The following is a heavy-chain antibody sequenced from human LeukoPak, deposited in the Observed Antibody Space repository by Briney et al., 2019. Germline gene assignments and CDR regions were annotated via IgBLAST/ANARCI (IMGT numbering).Heavy chain of an antibody. D-gene: IGHD2-2*01. J-gene: IGHJ4*02. CDR1: GGSFSGYY. Sequence: SETLSLTCYLSGGSFSGYYWSWIRQSPGKGLEWIGEINQIGNTNYIPSLKSRLTISIDTSNNQFSLNLTSVTAADTAVYYCAKWRGDIVVVPAAQAEGHFDYWGQGTLVTVSS. V-gene: IGHV4-34*01. CDR2: INQIGNT. CDR3: AKWRGDIVVVPAAQAEGHFDY.